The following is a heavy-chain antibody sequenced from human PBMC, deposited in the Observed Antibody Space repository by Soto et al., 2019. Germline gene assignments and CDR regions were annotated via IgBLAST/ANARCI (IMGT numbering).Heavy chain of an antibody. Sequence: QVQLVQSGAEVKKPGASVKVSCKASGYTFTSYGISWVRQAPGQGLEWMGWNSAYNGNTNHAQKLQGRVTMTTDTSTSTAYMELRSLRSADTAVYYCPRHKGDGSGSYYGYWGQGTLVTVSS. CDR2: NSAYNGNT. D-gene: IGHD3-10*01. CDR3: PRHKGDGSGSYYGY. CDR1: GYTFTSYG. J-gene: IGHJ4*02. V-gene: IGHV1-18*01.